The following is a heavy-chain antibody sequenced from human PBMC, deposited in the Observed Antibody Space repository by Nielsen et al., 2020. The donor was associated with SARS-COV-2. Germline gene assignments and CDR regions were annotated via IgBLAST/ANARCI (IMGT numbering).Heavy chain of an antibody. CDR1: GGSISSGDYY. CDR3: AVIAVAGTDFDY. CDR2: IYYSGST. J-gene: IGHJ4*02. D-gene: IGHD6-19*01. Sequence: SETLSLTCTVSGGSISSGDYYWSWIRQPPGKGLEWIGYIYYSGSTYYNPSLKSRVTISVDTSKNQFSLKLSSVTAADTAVYYCAVIAVAGTDFDYWGQGTLVTVSS. V-gene: IGHV4-30-4*01.